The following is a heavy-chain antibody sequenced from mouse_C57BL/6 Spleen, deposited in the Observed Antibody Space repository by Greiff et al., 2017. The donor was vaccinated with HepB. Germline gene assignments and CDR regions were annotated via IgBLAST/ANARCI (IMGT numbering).Heavy chain of an antibody. CDR2: ISSGSSTI. Sequence: EVMLVESGGGLVKPGGSLNLSCAASGFTFSDYGMHWVRQAPEKGLEWVAYISSGSSTIYYADTVKGRFTISRDNAKNTLFLQMTSLRSEDTAMYYCARRTYYDYDGGAMDYWGQGTSVTVSS. D-gene: IGHD2-4*01. CDR3: ARRTYYDYDGGAMDY. J-gene: IGHJ4*01. CDR1: GFTFSDYG. V-gene: IGHV5-17*01.